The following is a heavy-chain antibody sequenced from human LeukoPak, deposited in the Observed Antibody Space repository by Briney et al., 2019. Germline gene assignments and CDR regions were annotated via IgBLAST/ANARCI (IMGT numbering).Heavy chain of an antibody. J-gene: IGHJ4*02. V-gene: IGHV4-39*07. CDR3: ARGGYSYGLAPYYFDY. CDR2: IYYSGST. CDR1: GAFITSSSHW. Sequence: PSETLSLTCAVSGAFITSSSHWWGWIRQPPGKGLEWIGTIYYSGSTYYNPSLRSRVTISVDTSKNQFSLKLSSVTAADTAVYYCARGGYSYGLAPYYFDYWGQGTLVTVSS. D-gene: IGHD5-18*01.